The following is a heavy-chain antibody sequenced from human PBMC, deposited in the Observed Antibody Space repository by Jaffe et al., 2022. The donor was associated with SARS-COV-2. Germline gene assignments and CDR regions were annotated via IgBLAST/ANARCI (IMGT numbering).Heavy chain of an antibody. CDR1: GFTFSSYG. Sequence: QVQLVESGGGVVQPGRSLRLSCAASGFTFSSYGMHWVRQAPGKGLEWVAVIWYDGSNKYYADSVKGRFTISRDNSKNTLYLQMNSLRAEDTAVYYCARGQNTAMVTSFDYWGQGTLVTVSS. V-gene: IGHV3-33*01. CDR3: ARGQNTAMVTSFDY. J-gene: IGHJ4*02. CDR2: IWYDGSNK. D-gene: IGHD5-18*01.